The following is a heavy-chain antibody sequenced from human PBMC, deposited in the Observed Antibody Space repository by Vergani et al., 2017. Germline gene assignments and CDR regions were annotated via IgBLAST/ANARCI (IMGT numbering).Heavy chain of an antibody. Sequence: QVQLVQSGAEVKKPGSSVKVSCKASGYTFTYRYLHWVRQAPGQALEWMGWITPFNGNTNYAQKFQDRVTITRDRSMSTAYMELSSLRSEDTAMYYCASGRKMATMCAFDIWGQGTMVTVSS. CDR1: GYTFTYRY. CDR3: ASGRKMATMCAFDI. D-gene: IGHD5-24*01. J-gene: IGHJ3*02. V-gene: IGHV1-45*02. CDR2: ITPFNGNT.